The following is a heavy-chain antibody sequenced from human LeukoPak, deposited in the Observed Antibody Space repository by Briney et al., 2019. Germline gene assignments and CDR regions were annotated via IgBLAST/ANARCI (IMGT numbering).Heavy chain of an antibody. CDR3: AKAVAGYYFDY. CDR2: ISGSGAST. V-gene: IGHV3-23*01. J-gene: IGHJ4*02. CDR1: GVTFSTYA. Sequence: GGSLRLSCAACGVTFSTYAMSWVRQAPGKGLEWVSAISGSGASTYYADSVKGRFTIPRDNSKNTLYLQMNSLRAEDTAVYYCAKAVAGYYFDYWGQGTLVTVSS. D-gene: IGHD6-19*01.